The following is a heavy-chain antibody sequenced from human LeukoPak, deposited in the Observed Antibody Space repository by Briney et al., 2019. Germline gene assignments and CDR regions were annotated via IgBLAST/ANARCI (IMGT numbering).Heavy chain of an antibody. Sequence: GGSLRLSCAASGFTFSSYGMHWVRQAPGKGLEWVAVIWYDGSNKCYADSVKGRFTISRDNSKNTLYLQMNSLRAEDTAVYYCAREEQQLLYYYYGMDVWGQGTTVTVSS. CDR2: IWYDGSNK. CDR3: AREEQQLLYYYYGMDV. V-gene: IGHV3-33*01. D-gene: IGHD6-13*01. CDR1: GFTFSSYG. J-gene: IGHJ6*02.